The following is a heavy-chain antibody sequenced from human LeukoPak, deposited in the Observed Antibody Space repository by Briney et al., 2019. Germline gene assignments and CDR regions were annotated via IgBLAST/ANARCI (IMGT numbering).Heavy chain of an antibody. D-gene: IGHD3-16*02. CDR1: GFIFSTYA. Sequence: RGSLRLSCAASGFIFSTYAMHWVRQAPGKGLEWVAVISYDGSNKYYADSVKGRFTISRDNSKNTLYLQMNSLKAEDTAVYYCARDNVWGSYRQGVAFDIWGQGTMVTVSS. V-gene: IGHV3-30-3*01. CDR3: ARDNVWGSYRQGVAFDI. CDR2: ISYDGSNK. J-gene: IGHJ3*02.